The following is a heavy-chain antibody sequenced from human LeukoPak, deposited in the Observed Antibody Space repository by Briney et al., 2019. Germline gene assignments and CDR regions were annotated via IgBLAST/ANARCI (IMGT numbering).Heavy chain of an antibody. V-gene: IGHV4-34*01. Sequence: GSLRLSCAASGFTFSNAWMNWIRQPPGKGLEWIGEINHSGSTNYNPSLKSRVTISVDTSKNQFSLKLSSVTAADTAVYYCARGGIAAAGSHLYFDYWGQGTLVTVSS. D-gene: IGHD6-13*01. CDR2: INHSGST. J-gene: IGHJ4*02. CDR3: ARGGIAAAGSHLYFDY. CDR1: GFTFSNAW.